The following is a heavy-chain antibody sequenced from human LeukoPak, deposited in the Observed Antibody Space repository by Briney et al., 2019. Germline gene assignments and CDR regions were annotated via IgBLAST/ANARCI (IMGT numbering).Heavy chain of an antibody. D-gene: IGHD5-18*01. V-gene: IGHV3-30-3*02. CDR3: AKNKAWDTAMVLDY. J-gene: IGHJ4*02. Sequence: GRSLRLSCAASGFTFSDYAMHWVRQAPGKGLEWVAVISYDGSNKYYADSVKGRFTISRDNSKNTLYLQMNSLRAEDTAVYYCAKNKAWDTAMVLDYWGQGTLVTVSS. CDR2: ISYDGSNK. CDR1: GFTFSDYA.